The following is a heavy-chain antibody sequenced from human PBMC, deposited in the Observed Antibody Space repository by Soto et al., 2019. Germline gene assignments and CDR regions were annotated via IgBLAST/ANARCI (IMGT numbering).Heavy chain of an antibody. CDR2: ISYDGSNK. D-gene: IGHD6-19*01. CDR3: AKAELRIAVAGSQVDY. CDR1: GLTFSSYG. Sequence: PGGSLRLSCAASGLTFSSYGMHWVRQAPGKGLEWVAVISYDGSNKYYADSVKGRFTISRDNSKNTLYLQMNSLRAEDTAVYYCAKAELRIAVAGSQVDYWAQRTLVTVSS. J-gene: IGHJ4*02. V-gene: IGHV3-30*18.